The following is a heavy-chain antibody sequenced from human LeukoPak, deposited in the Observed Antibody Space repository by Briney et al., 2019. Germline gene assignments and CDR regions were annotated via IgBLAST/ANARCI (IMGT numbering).Heavy chain of an antibody. CDR2: ISTNSGNP. V-gene: IGHV7-4-1*02. Sequence: ASVKVSCKASGYSFTTYAINWVRQAPGQGLEWMGWISTNSGNPTYAQGFTGRFVFSLDTSVSTAYLQISSLKAEDTAVYYCARGGYCSGRSCYYFDQWGQGTRVTVSS. CDR3: ARGGYCSGRSCYYFDQ. J-gene: IGHJ4*02. CDR1: GYSFTTYA. D-gene: IGHD2-15*01.